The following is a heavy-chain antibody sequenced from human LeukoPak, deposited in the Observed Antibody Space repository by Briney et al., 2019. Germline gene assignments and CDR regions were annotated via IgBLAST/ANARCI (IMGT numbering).Heavy chain of an antibody. V-gene: IGHV4-34*01. J-gene: IGHJ4*02. CDR3: ARVLMVRGVPDY. CDR1: GGSFSGYY. CDR2: INHSGST. D-gene: IGHD3-10*01. Sequence: SETLSLTCAVYGGSFSGYYWSWIRQPPGKGLEWIGEINHSGSTNYNPSLKSRVTISVDTSKNQFSLKLSSVTAADTAVYYCARVLMVRGVPDYWGQGTLVIVSS.